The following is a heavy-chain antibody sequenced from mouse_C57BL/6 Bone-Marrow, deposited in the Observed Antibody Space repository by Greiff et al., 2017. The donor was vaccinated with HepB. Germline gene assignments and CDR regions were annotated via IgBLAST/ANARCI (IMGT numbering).Heavy chain of an antibody. CDR3: ARANWAYYFDY. D-gene: IGHD4-1*01. J-gene: IGHJ2*01. Sequence: VQLQQSGPVLVKPGASVKMSCKASGYTFTDYYMNWVKQSHGKSLEWIGVINPYNGGTSYNQKFKGKATLTVDKSSSTAYMELNSLTSEDSAVYYCARANWAYYFDYWGQGTTLTVSS. V-gene: IGHV1-19*01. CDR1: GYTFTDYY. CDR2: INPYNGGT.